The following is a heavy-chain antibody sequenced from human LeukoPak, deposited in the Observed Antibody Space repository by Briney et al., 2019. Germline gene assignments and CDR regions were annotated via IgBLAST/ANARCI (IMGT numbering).Heavy chain of an antibody. CDR2: IIPILGIA. J-gene: IGHJ3*02. CDR3: ARDVLITMIVVVTPGGDAFDI. Sequence: AASVTVSFTASGGTFSSYAISWVRQAPGQGLEWMGRIIPILGIANYAQKSQGRVTITADKSTSTDYMELSSLRSEDTAVYYCARDVLITMIVVVTPGGDAFDIWGQGTMVTVSS. D-gene: IGHD3-22*01. V-gene: IGHV1-69*04. CDR1: GGTFSSYA.